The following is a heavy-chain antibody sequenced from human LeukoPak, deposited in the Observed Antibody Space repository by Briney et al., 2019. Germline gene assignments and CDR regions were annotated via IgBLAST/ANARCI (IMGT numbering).Heavy chain of an antibody. CDR2: INHSGST. J-gene: IGHJ6*03. V-gene: IGHV4-34*01. Sequence: SETLSLTCAVYGGSFNGYYWSWIRQPPGKGLEWIGEINHSGSTNYNPSLKSRVTISVDTSKNQFSLKLSSVTAADRAVYYCARSTMVQVYYYYYYMDVWGKGTTVTVSS. D-gene: IGHD3-10*01. CDR3: ARSTMVQVYYYYYYMDV. CDR1: GGSFNGYY.